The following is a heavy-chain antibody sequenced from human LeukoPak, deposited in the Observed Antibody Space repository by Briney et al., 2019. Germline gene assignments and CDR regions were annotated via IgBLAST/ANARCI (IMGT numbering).Heavy chain of an antibody. D-gene: IGHD6-19*01. CDR1: GFTLDDYA. V-gene: IGHV3-43*02. Sequence: PGGSLRLSCAVSGFTLDDYAMHWVRQAPGKGLEWVSLISGDGGSRYYAGSLKGRFTVSRDNSKNSLYLQMNRLRTEDTAFYYCAKGADPLTWRMTTVAGTRFDFWGQGTLVTVSS. J-gene: IGHJ4*02. CDR2: ISGDGGSR. CDR3: AKGADPLTWRMTTVAGTRFDF.